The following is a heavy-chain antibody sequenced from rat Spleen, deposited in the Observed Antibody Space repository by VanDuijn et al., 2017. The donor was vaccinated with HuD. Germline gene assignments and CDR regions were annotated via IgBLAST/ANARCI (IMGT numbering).Heavy chain of an antibody. CDR1: GFTFSDYY. V-gene: IGHV5-29*01. CDR2: INYDGRST. Sequence: EVQLVESDGGLVQPGRSLKLSCAASGFTFSDYYMAWVRQAPTKGLEWVATINYDGRSTYYRDSVKGRFVISKDNAKNTGYLQMKNLRSEDTAMYYCARTGFAYWGQGTLVTVSS. J-gene: IGHJ3*01. CDR3: ARTGFAY.